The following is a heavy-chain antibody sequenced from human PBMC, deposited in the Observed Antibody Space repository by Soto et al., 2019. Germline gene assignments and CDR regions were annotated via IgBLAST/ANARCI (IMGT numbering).Heavy chain of an antibody. V-gene: IGHV4-39*01. CDR2: IYYSGST. J-gene: IGHJ4*02. CDR3: ARPSPKSYFYY. CDR1: GGSISSSSYY. Sequence: QLQLQESGPGLMKPSETLSLTCTVSGGSISSSSYYWGWIRQPPGKGLEWIGSIYYSGSTYYNPSLKSRVTISVDTSKNQSSLKLSSVTAADTAVYYCARPSPKSYFYYWGQGPRVTVSA.